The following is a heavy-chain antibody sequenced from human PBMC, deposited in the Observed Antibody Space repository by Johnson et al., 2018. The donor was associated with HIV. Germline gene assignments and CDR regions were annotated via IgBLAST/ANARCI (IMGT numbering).Heavy chain of an antibody. D-gene: IGHD6-19*01. CDR1: GFTFGNSA. Sequence: VQLVESGGNLVQPGGSLRLSCAASGFTFGNSAMAWIRQAPGKGLDWVSVISGGGGTSYYADSVKGRFTISRDNSKNTLYLQMNSLRAEDTAVYYCAKDREWLVPTPLDAFDIWGQGTMVTVSS. J-gene: IGHJ3*02. CDR2: ISGGGGTS. V-gene: IGHV3-23*04. CDR3: AKDREWLVPTPLDAFDI.